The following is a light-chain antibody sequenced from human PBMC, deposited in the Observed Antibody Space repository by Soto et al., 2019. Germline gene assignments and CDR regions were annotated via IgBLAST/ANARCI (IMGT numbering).Light chain of an antibody. CDR2: DAS. J-gene: IGKJ4*01. CDR3: QQRSNLPPLT. V-gene: IGKV3-11*01. CDR1: QNVSRF. Sequence: EIVLTQSPATLSLSPGERATLSCRASQNVSRFLAWYQRRPGQAPRLLIYDASNRASDIPARFSGSGSGTDFTLTISSLEPEDSAVYYCQQRSNLPPLTFGGGTKVEIK.